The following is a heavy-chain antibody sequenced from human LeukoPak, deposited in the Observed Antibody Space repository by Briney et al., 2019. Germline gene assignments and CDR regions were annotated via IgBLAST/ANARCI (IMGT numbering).Heavy chain of an antibody. Sequence: ASVKVSCKAPGYTFTGHYMHWVRQARGQGLEWMGWINPNSGGTNYAQKFQGRVTMTRDTSISTAYMELSRLRSDDTAVYYCASNTIAVAWVDYWGQGTLVTVSS. CDR3: ASNTIAVAWVDY. CDR1: GYTFTGHY. J-gene: IGHJ4*02. V-gene: IGHV1-2*02. D-gene: IGHD6-19*01. CDR2: INPNSGGT.